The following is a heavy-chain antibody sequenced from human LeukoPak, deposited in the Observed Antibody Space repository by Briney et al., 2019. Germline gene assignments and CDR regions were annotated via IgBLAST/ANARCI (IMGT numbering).Heavy chain of an antibody. CDR3: ARHISRVMIVSF. V-gene: IGHV4-39*01. CDR1: GGSISSSSYY. D-gene: IGHD3-22*01. CDR2: IYYSGST. Sequence: SETLSLTCTGSGGSISSSSYYWGWIRQPPGKGLEWIGSIYYSGSTYYNPSLKSRVTISVDTSKNQFSLKLSSVTAADTAVYYCARHISRVMIVSFWGQGTLVTVSS. J-gene: IGHJ4*02.